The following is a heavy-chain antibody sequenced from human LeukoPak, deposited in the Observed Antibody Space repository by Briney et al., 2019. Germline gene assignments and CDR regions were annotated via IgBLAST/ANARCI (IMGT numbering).Heavy chain of an antibody. CDR3: ARGNGRQQLASKYMDV. D-gene: IGHD6-13*01. CDR1: AYTSTSYD. CDR2: MHPNSGNT. J-gene: IGHJ6*03. V-gene: IGHV1-8*01. Sequence: ASVNVSCKASAYTSTSYDTNWVRQVNGQGLEWMGWMHPNSGNTGYAQKFQGRVNMTRNTSISTAYMELSSLRSEDTAVYYCARGNGRQQLASKYMDVWGKGTTATVSS.